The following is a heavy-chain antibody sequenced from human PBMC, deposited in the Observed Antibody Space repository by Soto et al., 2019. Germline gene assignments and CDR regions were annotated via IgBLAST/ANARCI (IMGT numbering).Heavy chain of an antibody. CDR3: AREGFRAVMSYYGMDV. V-gene: IGHV3-33*05. CDR1: GFTFSNYA. D-gene: IGHD3-16*01. J-gene: IGHJ6*02. Sequence: GGSLRLSCAASGFTFSNYAMHWVRQAPGKGLEWVAIISHDVIHEDYGDSVKGRFTISRDNAKNSLYLQMNSLRAEDTAVYYCAREGFRAVMSYYGMDVWGQGTTVTVSS. CDR2: ISHDVIHE.